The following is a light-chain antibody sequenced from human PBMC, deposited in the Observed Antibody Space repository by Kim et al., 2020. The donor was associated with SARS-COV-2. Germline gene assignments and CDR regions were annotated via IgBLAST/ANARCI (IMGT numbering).Light chain of an antibody. Sequence: SSELTQDPAVSVALGQEVKITCHGDSLKTSYATWYQQKPGQAPVLVLYGKNNRPSGIPDRFSASSSSNTGSLTITGAQAEDEADYYCSFRDTTNSHVVFGGGTQLTVL. CDR3: SFRDTTNSHVV. CDR2: GKN. V-gene: IGLV3-19*01. J-gene: IGLJ3*02. CDR1: SLKTSY.